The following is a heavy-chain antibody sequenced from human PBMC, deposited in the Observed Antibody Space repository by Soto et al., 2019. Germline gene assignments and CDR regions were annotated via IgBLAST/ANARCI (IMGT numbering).Heavy chain of an antibody. CDR2: ISYDGSNK. CDR1: GFTFSSYG. J-gene: IGHJ6*03. CDR3: AKESRYCSSTSCYFYGNYYYYYYMDV. V-gene: IGHV3-30*18. D-gene: IGHD2-2*01. Sequence: PGGSLRLSCAASGFTFSSYGMHWVRQAPGKGLEWVAVISYDGSNKYYADSVKGRFTISRDNSKNTLYLQMNSLRAEDTAVYYCAKESRYCSSTSCYFYGNYYYYYYMDVWGKGTTVTVSS.